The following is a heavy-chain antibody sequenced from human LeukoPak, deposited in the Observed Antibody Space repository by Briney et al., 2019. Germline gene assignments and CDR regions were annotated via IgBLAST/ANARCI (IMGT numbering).Heavy chain of an antibody. CDR3: SNARPSSDGYGPFDY. CDR1: GFTFSSFA. V-gene: IGHV3-30-3*01. D-gene: IGHD5-24*01. J-gene: IGHJ4*02. CDR2: ISYDGYTK. Sequence: GRSLRLSCAASGFTFSSFAMHWVRQAPGKGLEWVSVISYDGYTKYYADSVTGRFTISRDNSKNTLFLQMNSLRAEDTAVYYCSNARPSSDGYGPFDYWGQGTLVTVSS.